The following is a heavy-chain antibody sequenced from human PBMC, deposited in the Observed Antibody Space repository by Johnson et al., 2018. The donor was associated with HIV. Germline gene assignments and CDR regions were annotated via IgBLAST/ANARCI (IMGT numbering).Heavy chain of an antibody. D-gene: IGHD3-22*01. CDR3: ASKDSTYYYADFNI. J-gene: IGHJ3*02. CDR1: GFTFSRYA. Sequence: QMLLVESGGGVVQHGGSLTLSCAASGFTFSRYAMHWVRQAPGKGLEWVALISYDGSNQYYADSVKGRFTISRDNSENTLYLQMNSLRTEDTALYYCASKDSTYYYADFNIWGQGTMVTVSS. V-gene: IGHV3-30-3*01. CDR2: ISYDGSNQ.